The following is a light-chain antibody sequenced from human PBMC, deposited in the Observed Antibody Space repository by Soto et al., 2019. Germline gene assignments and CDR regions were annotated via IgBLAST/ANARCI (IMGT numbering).Light chain of an antibody. V-gene: IGKV2-28*01. CDR1: QSLLHSNGYNC. Sequence: DLVMTQSPLSLPVTAGEPASISCRSSQSLLHSNGYNCLDWYLQKPGQSPQLLIYLGSNRASGVPDRFSGSGSGTDFTLKISRVEAEDVGVYYCMQTLQTPLTFGQGTKVEIK. CDR2: LGS. CDR3: MQTLQTPLT. J-gene: IGKJ1*01.